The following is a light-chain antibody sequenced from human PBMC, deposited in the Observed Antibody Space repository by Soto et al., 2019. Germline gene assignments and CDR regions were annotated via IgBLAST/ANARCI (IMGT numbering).Light chain of an antibody. V-gene: IGLV2-14*03. CDR3: SSYTSSSTYV. J-gene: IGLJ1*01. CDR2: DVT. CDR1: SSDVGGYNY. Sequence: QSALTQPASVSGSPGQSITISCTGTSSDVGGYNYVSWYQQHPGKAPKLIIYDVTNRPSGVSYRFSGSKSGNTASLTISGLQAKDEADYYCSSYTSSSTYVFGTGTKVTVL.